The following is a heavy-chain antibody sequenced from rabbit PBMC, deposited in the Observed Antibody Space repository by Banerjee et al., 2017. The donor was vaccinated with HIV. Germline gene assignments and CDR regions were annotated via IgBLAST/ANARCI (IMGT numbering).Heavy chain of an antibody. CDR1: GFSFSSSYY. CDR3: ARDGPGNAGYMFKL. J-gene: IGHJ4*01. V-gene: IGHV1S45*01. CDR2: INTGSSGST. D-gene: IGHD3-1*01. Sequence: QEQLVESGGGLVQPEGSLTLTCTASGFSFSSSYYMCWVRQAPGKGLEWIGCINTGSSGSTYYASWAKGRFTISETSSTTVTLQMTSLTAADTATYFCARDGPGNAGYMFKLWGPGTLVTVS.